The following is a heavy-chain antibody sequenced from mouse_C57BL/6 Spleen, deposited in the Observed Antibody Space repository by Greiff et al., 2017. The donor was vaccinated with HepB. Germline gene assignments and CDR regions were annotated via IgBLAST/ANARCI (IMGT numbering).Heavy chain of an antibody. J-gene: IGHJ4*01. CDR2: IYPGDGDT. D-gene: IGHD2-4*01. Sequence: VKLMESGAELVKPGASVKISCKASGYAFSSYWMNWVKQRPGKGLEWIGQIYPGDGDTNYNGKFKGKATLTADKSSSTAYMQLSSLTSEDSAVYFCARNRITTDYYAMDYWGQGTSVTVSS. CDR1: GYAFSSYW. CDR3: ARNRITTDYYAMDY. V-gene: IGHV1-80*01.